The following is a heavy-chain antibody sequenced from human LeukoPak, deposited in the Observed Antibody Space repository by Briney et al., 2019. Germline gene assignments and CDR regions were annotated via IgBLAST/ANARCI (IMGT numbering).Heavy chain of an antibody. CDR3: ARRGIAVAGSPAEYFQH. V-gene: IGHV5-51*01. D-gene: IGHD6-19*01. Sequence: GESLQISCKGSGYIFTNYWIGWVRQLPGKGLEWMGIIYPGDSDTRYSPSFQGQVTISADKSISAAYLHWSSLKASDTAMYYCARRGIAVAGSPAEYFQHWGQGTLVTVSS. CDR2: IYPGDSDT. J-gene: IGHJ1*01. CDR1: GYIFTNYW.